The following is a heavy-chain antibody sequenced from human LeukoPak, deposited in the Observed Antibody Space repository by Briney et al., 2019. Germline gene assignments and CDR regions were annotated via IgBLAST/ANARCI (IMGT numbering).Heavy chain of an antibody. CDR2: ISSSGSTI. CDR1: GFTFSSYE. J-gene: IGHJ3*02. Sequence: GGSLRLSCAASGFTFSSYEMNWVRQDPGKGLEWVSYISSSGSTIYYADSVKGRFTISRDNAKNSLYLQMNSLRAEDTAVYYCARVEEDAFDIWGQGTMVTVSS. V-gene: IGHV3-48*03. CDR3: ARVEEDAFDI.